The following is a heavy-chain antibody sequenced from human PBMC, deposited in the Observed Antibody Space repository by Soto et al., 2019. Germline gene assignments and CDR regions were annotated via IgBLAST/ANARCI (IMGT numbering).Heavy chain of an antibody. CDR2: INAGNGNT. J-gene: IGHJ4*02. D-gene: IGHD6-13*01. CDR3: ARVLGYSRFDY. V-gene: IGHV1-3*01. CDR1: VYTFTSYA. Sequence: XSVKVSCKASVYTFTSYAMHWVRQAPGQRLEWMGWINAGNGNTKYSQKFQGRVTITRDTSASTAYMELSSLRSEDTAVYYCARVLGYSRFDYWGQGTLVTVSS.